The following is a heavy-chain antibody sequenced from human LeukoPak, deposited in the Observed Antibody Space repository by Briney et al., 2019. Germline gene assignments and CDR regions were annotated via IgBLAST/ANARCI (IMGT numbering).Heavy chain of an antibody. CDR3: ARESAAAGTNDY. J-gene: IGHJ4*02. CDR2: ISAYNGNT. D-gene: IGHD6-13*01. Sequence: ASVKVSCKASGFTFTSYGISWVRQAPGQGLEWMGWISAYNGNTNYAQKLQGRVTMTTDTSTSTAYMELRSLRSDDTAVYYCARESAAAGTNDYWGQGTLVTVSS. CDR1: GFTFTSYG. V-gene: IGHV1-18*01.